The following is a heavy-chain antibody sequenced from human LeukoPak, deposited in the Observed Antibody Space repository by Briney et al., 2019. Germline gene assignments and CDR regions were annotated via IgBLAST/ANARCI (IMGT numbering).Heavy chain of an antibody. CDR1: GFTFSSYA. CDR2: ISGSGGST. Sequence: PGGSLRLSCAASGFTFSSYAMSWVRQAPGKGLEWVSAISGSGGSTYYADSVKGRFTISRDNSKNTPYLQMNSLRAEDTAVYYCAAKGPYCSSTSCYSYWGQGTLVTVSS. J-gene: IGHJ4*02. V-gene: IGHV3-23*01. CDR3: AAKGPYCSSTSCYSY. D-gene: IGHD2-2*01.